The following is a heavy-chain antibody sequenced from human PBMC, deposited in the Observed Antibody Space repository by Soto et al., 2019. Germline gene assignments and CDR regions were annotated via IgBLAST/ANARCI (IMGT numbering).Heavy chain of an antibody. CDR3: ARAPRWELPYYYYGMDV. J-gene: IGHJ6*02. D-gene: IGHD1-26*01. CDR1: GYSFTTYW. Sequence: PGESLKISCKGSGYSFTTYWITWVRQMPGKGLEWMGRIDPSDSYTNYSPSFQGHITISADKSISTAYLQWSSLKASDTAMYYCARAPRWELPYYYYGMDVWGQGTTVTVSS. CDR2: IDPSDSYT. V-gene: IGHV5-10-1*01.